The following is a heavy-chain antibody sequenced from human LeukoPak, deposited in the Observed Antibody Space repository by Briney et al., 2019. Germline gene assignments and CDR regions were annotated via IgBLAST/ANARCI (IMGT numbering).Heavy chain of an antibody. CDR2: IYSGGST. CDR3: ARAEDSAVQFDY. Sequence: PGGSLRLSCAASGFTVSSNYMSWVRQAPGKGLEWVSVIYSGGSTYYADSVKGRFTISRDNSKDTLYLQMNSLRAEDTAVYYCARAEDSAVQFDYWGQGTLVTVSS. D-gene: IGHD6-13*01. V-gene: IGHV3-66*02. J-gene: IGHJ4*02. CDR1: GFTVSSNY.